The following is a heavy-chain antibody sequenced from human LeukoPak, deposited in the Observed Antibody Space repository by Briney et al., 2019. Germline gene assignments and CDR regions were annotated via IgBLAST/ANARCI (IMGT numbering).Heavy chain of an antibody. CDR3: ARRHDYGDFVSY. CDR1: GFTFSSYS. V-gene: IGHV3-21*01. CDR2: ISSSSSYI. D-gene: IGHD4-17*01. J-gene: IGHJ4*02. Sequence: GGSLRLSCAASGFTFSSYSMKWVRQAPGKGLEWVSSISSSSSYIYYADSMRGRFTISRDNAKNSLYLQMNSLRAEDTAVYYCARRHDYGDFVSYWGQGTLVTVSS.